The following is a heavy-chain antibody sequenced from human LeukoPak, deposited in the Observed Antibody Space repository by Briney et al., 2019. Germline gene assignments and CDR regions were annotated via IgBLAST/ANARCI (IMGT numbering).Heavy chain of an antibody. CDR2: INPNSGGT. D-gene: IGHD2-2*01. J-gene: IGHJ3*02. V-gene: IGHV1-2*02. Sequence: ASVKVSCKASGYTFTGYYMHWVRQAPGQGLEWMGWINPNSGGTNYAQKFQGRVTITADESTSTAYMELSSLRSEDTAVYYRASAPRYQLLLEAFDIWGQGTMVTVSS. CDR3: ASAPRYQLLLEAFDI. CDR1: GYTFTGYY.